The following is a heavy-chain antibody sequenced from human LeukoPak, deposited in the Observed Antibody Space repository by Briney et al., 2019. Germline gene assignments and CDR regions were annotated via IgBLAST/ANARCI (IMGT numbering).Heavy chain of an antibody. CDR1: GFTVSSHY. CDR3: AKDQRWLQFVDY. D-gene: IGHD5-24*01. CDR2: IYSGGIT. J-gene: IGHJ4*02. Sequence: GGSLRLSCAASGFTVSSHYMTWVRQAPGKGLEWVSVIYSGGITYYADSVKGRFTISRDNSKNTLYLQMNSLRAEDTAVYYCAKDQRWLQFVDYWGQGTLVTVSS. V-gene: IGHV3-53*05.